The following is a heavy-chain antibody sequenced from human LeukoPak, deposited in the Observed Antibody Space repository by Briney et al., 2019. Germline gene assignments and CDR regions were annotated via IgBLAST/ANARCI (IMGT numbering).Heavy chain of an antibody. D-gene: IGHD3-9*01. CDR1: GFTFSSHD. CDR2: ISGRSDTI. CDR3: AREGSGSTYFLDY. V-gene: IGHV3-48*03. Sequence: GGTLRLSCAGSGFTFSSHDMNWVRQAAGKGLEWVSYISGRSDTIYFAESVKGRFTISRDNAKNSVYLQMNSLRAEDTGVYYCAREGSGSTYFLDYWGPGTLVTVSS. J-gene: IGHJ4*02.